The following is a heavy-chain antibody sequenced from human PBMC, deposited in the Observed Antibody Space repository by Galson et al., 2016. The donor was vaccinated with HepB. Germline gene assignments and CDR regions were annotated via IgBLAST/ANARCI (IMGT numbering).Heavy chain of an antibody. CDR2: IIGSGDRT. Sequence: SLRLSCAASGFTFSSYAMTWVRQAPGQGLELVSAIIGSGDRTYYADSVKGRFTISRDNSKNTLYLQMNSLRAEDTAVYYCAKMGGFCSSATCYRADRWGQGTLVTVSS. CDR1: GFTFSSYA. V-gene: IGHV3-23*01. J-gene: IGHJ5*02. D-gene: IGHD2-2*01. CDR3: AKMGGFCSSATCYRADR.